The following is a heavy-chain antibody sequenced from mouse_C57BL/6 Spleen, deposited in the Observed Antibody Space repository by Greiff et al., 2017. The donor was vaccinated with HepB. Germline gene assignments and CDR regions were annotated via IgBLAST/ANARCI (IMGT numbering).Heavy chain of an antibody. CDR1: GYTFTSYW. CDR3: ASGDYALFAY. D-gene: IGHD2-4*01. CDR2: INPSSGYT. J-gene: IGHJ3*01. V-gene: IGHV1-7*01. Sequence: VQLQQSGAELAKPGASVKLSCKASGYTFTSYWMHWVKQRPGQGLEWIGYINPSSGYTKYNQKFKDKATLTVDKSSSTAYMQLSSLTSEDSAVYYCASGDYALFAYWGQGTLVTVSA.